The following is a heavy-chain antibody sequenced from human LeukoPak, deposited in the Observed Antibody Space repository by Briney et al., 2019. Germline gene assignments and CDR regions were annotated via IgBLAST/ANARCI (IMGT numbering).Heavy chain of an antibody. Sequence: SETLSLTCAVYGGSFSGYYWSWIRQPPGKGLEWIGEINHSGSTNYNPSLKSRFTISVDTSKNQFSLKLSSVTAADTAVYYCARHVRYSSGWYGNAFDIWGQGTMVTVSS. CDR1: GGSFSGYY. V-gene: IGHV4-34*01. CDR3: ARHVRYSSGWYGNAFDI. CDR2: INHSGST. J-gene: IGHJ3*02. D-gene: IGHD6-19*01.